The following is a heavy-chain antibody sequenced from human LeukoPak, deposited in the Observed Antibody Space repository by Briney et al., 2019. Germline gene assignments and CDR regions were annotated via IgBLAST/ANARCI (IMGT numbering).Heavy chain of an antibody. V-gene: IGHV3-21*01. J-gene: IGHJ4*02. CDR1: GFTFSSYS. Sequence: PGGSLRLSCAASGFTFSSYSMNWVRQAPGKGLEWVSSISSSSSYIYYADSVKGRFTISRDNAKNSLYLQMNSLRAEDTAVYYCARDNEDTVTSSLDYWGQGTLVTVSS. CDR2: ISSSSSYI. D-gene: IGHD4-11*01. CDR3: ARDNEDTVTSSLDY.